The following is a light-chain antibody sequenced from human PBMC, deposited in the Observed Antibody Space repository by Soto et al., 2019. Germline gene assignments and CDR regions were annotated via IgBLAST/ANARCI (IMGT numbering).Light chain of an antibody. Sequence: EIVMTQSPATLSVSPGERATLSCRASQSVSSNLAWYQQKPGQAPSLLIYGASTRATGTPARFSGSGSGTEFTLTISSLQSEDFAVYYCQQYKHWPPWTFGQGTRVEIK. CDR3: QQYKHWPPWT. V-gene: IGKV3-15*01. J-gene: IGKJ1*01. CDR2: GAS. CDR1: QSVSSN.